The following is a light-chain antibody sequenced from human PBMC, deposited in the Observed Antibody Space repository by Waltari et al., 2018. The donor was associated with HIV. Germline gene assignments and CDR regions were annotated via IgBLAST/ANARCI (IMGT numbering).Light chain of an antibody. CDR3: QQYNSYPFT. J-gene: IGKJ3*01. CDR1: QSISSW. CDR2: KAS. Sequence: DTQMTQSPSTLSASVGDRVTITCRASQSISSWLAWYQQKPGKAPKLLIYKASSLESGVPSRFSGSESGTEFTLTVSSLQPDDFATYYCQQYNSYPFTFGPGTKVDIK. V-gene: IGKV1-5*03.